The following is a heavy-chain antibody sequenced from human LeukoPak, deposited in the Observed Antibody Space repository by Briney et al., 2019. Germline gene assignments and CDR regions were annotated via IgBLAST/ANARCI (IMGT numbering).Heavy chain of an antibody. CDR3: ARVEVRGVITSFDY. CDR1: GDSISSSNW. Sequence: PSETLSLTCAVSGDSISSSNWWSWVRQPPGKGLEWIGEIHHSGSTNYNPSLKSRVTMSVDKSKNQFSLKLTSVTAADTAVYYCARVEVRGVITSFDYWGQGTLVTVSS. CDR2: IHHSGST. D-gene: IGHD3-10*01. V-gene: IGHV4-4*02. J-gene: IGHJ4*02.